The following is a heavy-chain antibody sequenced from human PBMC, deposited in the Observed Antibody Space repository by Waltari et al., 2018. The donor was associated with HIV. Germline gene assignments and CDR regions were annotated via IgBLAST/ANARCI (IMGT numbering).Heavy chain of an antibody. CDR1: GVSINICGSY. CDR3: ARGRKGYLGIEDFDF. J-gene: IGHJ4*02. V-gene: IGHV4-31*11. CDR2: IYNNGNT. Sequence: QVQLQESGPGLLRPSQTLSLTCAVSGVSINICGSYWSWVRQHPGTGLEWIGRIYNNGNTYYNPSLQSRVTISLDTSQHQFSLKLNSLTAADTAVYYCARGRKGYLGIEDFDFWGPGTLVTVSS. D-gene: IGHD2-15*01.